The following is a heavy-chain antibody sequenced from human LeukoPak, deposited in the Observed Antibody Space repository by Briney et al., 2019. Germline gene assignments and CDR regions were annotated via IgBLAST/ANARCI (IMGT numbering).Heavy chain of an antibody. Sequence: TGGSLRLSCAASGFTFSSYGMHWVRQAPGKGLEWMAVISYDGSNKYYADSVKGRFTISRDNSKNTLYLQMNSLRAEDTAVYYCARDLGSYFDYWGQGTLVTVSS. CDR1: GFTFSSYG. D-gene: IGHD1-26*01. V-gene: IGHV3-30*03. CDR3: ARDLGSYFDY. CDR2: ISYDGSNK. J-gene: IGHJ4*02.